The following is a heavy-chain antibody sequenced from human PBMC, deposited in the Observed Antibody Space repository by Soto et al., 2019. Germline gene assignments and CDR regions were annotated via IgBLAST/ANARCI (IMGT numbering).Heavy chain of an antibody. J-gene: IGHJ6*03. CDR2: ISGSGGST. Sequence: GGSLRLSCAASGFTFSSYAMSWVRQAPGKGLEWVSAISGSGGSTYYADSVKGRFTISRDNSKNTLYLQMNSLRAEDTAVYYCAKRPHSSTSYYYYYMDVWGKGTTVTVSS. CDR1: GFTFSSYA. V-gene: IGHV3-23*01. CDR3: AKRPHSSTSYYYYYMDV. D-gene: IGHD2-2*01.